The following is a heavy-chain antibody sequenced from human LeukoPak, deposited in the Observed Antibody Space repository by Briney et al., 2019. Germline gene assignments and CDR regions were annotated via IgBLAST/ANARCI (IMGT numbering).Heavy chain of an antibody. Sequence: PGGSLRLSCAASGFTFSGYSMNWVRQAPGKGLEWVSSISTTSDYIHYADSLKGRVAISRDNAKNTLYLRMNSLRAEDTAVYYCAKVGDSSGYVYYFDYWGQGTLVTVSS. D-gene: IGHD3-22*01. CDR1: GFTFSGYS. CDR3: AKVGDSSGYVYYFDY. V-gene: IGHV3-21*04. J-gene: IGHJ4*02. CDR2: ISTTSDYI.